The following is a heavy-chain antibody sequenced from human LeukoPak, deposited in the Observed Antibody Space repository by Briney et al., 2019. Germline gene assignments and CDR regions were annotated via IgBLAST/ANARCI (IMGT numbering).Heavy chain of an antibody. CDR2: INSDGSST. J-gene: IGHJ5*02. D-gene: IGHD3-22*01. CDR3: ARAEKGYYYLWFHP. CDR1: GFTFSSYW. V-gene: IGHV3-74*01. Sequence: GGSLRLSCAASGFTFSSYWMHWVRQAPGKGLVWVSRINSDGSSTSYADSVKGRFTISRDNSKNTLYLQMNSLRAEDTAIYYCARAEKGYYYLWFHPWGQGTLVTVSS.